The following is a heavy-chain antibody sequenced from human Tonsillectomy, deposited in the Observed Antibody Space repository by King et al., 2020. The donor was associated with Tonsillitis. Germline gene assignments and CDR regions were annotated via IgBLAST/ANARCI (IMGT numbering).Heavy chain of an antibody. CDR1: GFTFSNYG. Sequence: VQLVESGGGVVQPGRSLRLSCAASGFTFSNYGMHWVRQAPGKGLEWVAVIWYDGSNKYYADSVKGRFTISRDTSKNTLYLQMNSLRAEDTAVYYCAPQQWLVPCGQGTLVTVSS. V-gene: IGHV3-33*08. CDR3: APQQWLVP. D-gene: IGHD6-19*01. J-gene: IGHJ5*02. CDR2: IWYDGSNK.